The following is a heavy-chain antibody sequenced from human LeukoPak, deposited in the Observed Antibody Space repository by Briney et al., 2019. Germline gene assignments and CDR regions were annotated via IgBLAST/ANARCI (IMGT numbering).Heavy chain of an antibody. CDR2: ISAYNGNT. Sequence: ASVKVSCKASGYTFTSYGISWVRQAPGQGLEWMGWISAYNGNTNYAQKLQGRVTMTTDTSTSTAYMELRSLRSDDTAVYYCARVATIFGVVPPFYYMDVWGKGTTVTVSS. CDR3: ARVATIFGVVPPFYYMDV. J-gene: IGHJ6*03. V-gene: IGHV1-18*01. CDR1: GYTFTSYG. D-gene: IGHD3-3*01.